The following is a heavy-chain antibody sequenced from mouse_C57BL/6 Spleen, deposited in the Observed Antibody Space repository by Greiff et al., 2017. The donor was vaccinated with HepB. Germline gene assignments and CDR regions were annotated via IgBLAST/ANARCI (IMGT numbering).Heavy chain of an antibody. Sequence: QVHVKQSGAELVKPGASVKISCKASGYAFSSYWMNWVKQRPGKSLEWIGQIYPGDGDTNYNGKFKGKATLTADKSSSTAYMQLSSLTSEDSAVYFCAREDDYLFAYWGQGTLVTVSA. V-gene: IGHV1-80*01. D-gene: IGHD2-4*01. CDR2: IYPGDGDT. J-gene: IGHJ3*01. CDR3: AREDDYLFAY. CDR1: GYAFSSYW.